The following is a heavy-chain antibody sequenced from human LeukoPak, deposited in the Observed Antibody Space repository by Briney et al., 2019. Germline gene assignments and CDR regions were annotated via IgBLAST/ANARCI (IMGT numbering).Heavy chain of an antibody. CDR2: ISGDGTVT. J-gene: IGHJ4*02. CDR1: GFTFDGYV. CDR3: VKGGQWLITN. D-gene: IGHD6-19*01. V-gene: IGHV3-43*02. Sequence: GGSLRLSCAASGFTFDGYVMHWVRQPPGKGLEWVSLISGDGTVTYYVDSVKGRSTISRDNSKNSLYLQMNSLRSEDTAVYFCVKGGQWLITNWGQGTPVTVSS.